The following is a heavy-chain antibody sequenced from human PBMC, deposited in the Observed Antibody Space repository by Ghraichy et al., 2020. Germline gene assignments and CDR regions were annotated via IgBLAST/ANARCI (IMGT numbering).Heavy chain of an antibody. D-gene: IGHD6-13*01. CDR1: RGTFSSYT. V-gene: IGHV1-69*04. J-gene: IGHJ3*02. Sequence: SVKVSCKASRGTFSSYTISWVRQAPGQGLEWMGRIIPILGIANYAQKFQGRVTITADKSTSTAYMELSSLRSEDTAVYYCARDSSSWYGRGPPEDAFDIWGQGTMVTVSS. CDR3: ARDSSSWYGRGPPEDAFDI. CDR2: IIPILGIA.